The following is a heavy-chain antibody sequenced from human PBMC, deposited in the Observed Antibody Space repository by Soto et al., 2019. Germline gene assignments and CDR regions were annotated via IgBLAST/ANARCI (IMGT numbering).Heavy chain of an antibody. D-gene: IGHD3-22*01. CDR2: ISAYNGNT. CDR3: ARSRGGYYDSSGYWSDAFDY. V-gene: IGHV1-18*01. J-gene: IGHJ4*02. CDR1: GYTFTSYG. Sequence: ASVKVSCKASGYTFTSYGISWVRQAPGQGLEWMGWISAYNGNTNYAQKLQGRVTMTTDTSTSTAYMELRSLRSDDTAVYYCARSRGGYYDSSGYWSDAFDYWGQGTLVTVSS.